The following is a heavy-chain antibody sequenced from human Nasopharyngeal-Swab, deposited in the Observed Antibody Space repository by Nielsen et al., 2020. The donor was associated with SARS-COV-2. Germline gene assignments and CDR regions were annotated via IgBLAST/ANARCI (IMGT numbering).Heavy chain of an antibody. CDR1: GFTFSRYA. D-gene: IGHD4-17*01. CDR2: ISFAGTNK. V-gene: IGHV3-30*04. J-gene: IGHJ5*02. CDR3: ARDPTVTTFNWLDP. Sequence: GGSLRLSCAASGFTFSRYAMHWVRQAPGKGLEWVAVISFAGTNKYYTDSVNGRFTISRDDSKNTLYLLMDNLRPDDTAVYYCARDPTVTTFNWLDPWGQGTLVTVSS.